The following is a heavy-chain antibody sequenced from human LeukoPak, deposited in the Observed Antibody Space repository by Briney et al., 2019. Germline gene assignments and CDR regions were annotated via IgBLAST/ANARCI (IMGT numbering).Heavy chain of an antibody. D-gene: IGHD2-2*01. Sequence: GGSLRLSCAASGFTFSNAWMSWVRQAPGKGLEWVGRIKSKTDGGTTDYAAPVKGRFTISRDDSKNTLYLQMNSLKTEDTAVYYCAKDSTTVVVPVFDYWGQGTLVTVSS. CDR1: GFTFSNAW. J-gene: IGHJ4*02. CDR3: AKDSTTVVVPVFDY. CDR2: IKSKTDGGTT. V-gene: IGHV3-15*01.